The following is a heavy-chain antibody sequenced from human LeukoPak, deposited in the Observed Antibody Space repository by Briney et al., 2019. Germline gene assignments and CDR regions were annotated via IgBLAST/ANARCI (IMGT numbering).Heavy chain of an antibody. CDR2: INPNSGGT. CDR3: RVVVAAVPDY. D-gene: IGHD2-15*01. J-gene: IGHJ4*02. CDR1: GGTFSSYA. V-gene: IGHV1-2*02. Sequence: GSSVKVSCKASGGTFSSYAISWVRQAPGQGLEWMGWINPNSGGTNYAQKFQGRVTMTRDTSISTAYMELSRLRSDDTAVYYCRVVVAAVPDYWGQGTLVTVSS.